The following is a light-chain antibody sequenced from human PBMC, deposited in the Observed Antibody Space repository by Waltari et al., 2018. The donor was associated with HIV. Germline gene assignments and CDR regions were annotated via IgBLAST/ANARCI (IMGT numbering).Light chain of an antibody. V-gene: IGKV3-15*01. CDR3: QQFNFWPRT. CDR2: GVS. Sequence: EIVMTQSPVTLSASPGDRATLSRRASQSVGKFFAWYQQRPGQAPRLLMHGVSNTAAGVPARFVGSGSGTEVNRTIISLQSDDSAVYFCQQFNFWPRTFGQGTKVEV. J-gene: IGKJ1*01. CDR1: QSVGKF.